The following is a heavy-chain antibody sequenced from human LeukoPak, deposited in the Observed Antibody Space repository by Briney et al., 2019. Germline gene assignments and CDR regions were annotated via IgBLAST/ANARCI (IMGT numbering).Heavy chain of an antibody. CDR1: GYTFTSYY. Sequence: ASVKVSFTSSGYTFTSYYMHWVRQAPGQGLEWMGWINPNSGGTNYAQKFQGRVTMTRDTSISTAYMELSRLRSDDTAVYYCARDRRDGYNPYYFDYWGQGTLVTVSS. V-gene: IGHV1-2*02. CDR3: ARDRRDGYNPYYFDY. J-gene: IGHJ4*02. D-gene: IGHD5-24*01. CDR2: INPNSGGT.